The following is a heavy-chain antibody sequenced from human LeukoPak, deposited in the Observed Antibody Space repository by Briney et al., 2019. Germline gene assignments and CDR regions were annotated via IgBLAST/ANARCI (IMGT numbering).Heavy chain of an antibody. Sequence: GRSLRLSCTASGFTFGDYAMSWFRQAPGKGLEWVSSVSGSGRRTSYADSVKGRFTISRDNSKNTLYLEMNSLRAEDTAVYYCAKDPVGDFWGQGTLVTVSS. CDR1: GFTFGDYA. J-gene: IGHJ4*02. V-gene: IGHV3-23*01. CDR2: VSGSGRRT. D-gene: IGHD3-16*01. CDR3: AKDPVGDF.